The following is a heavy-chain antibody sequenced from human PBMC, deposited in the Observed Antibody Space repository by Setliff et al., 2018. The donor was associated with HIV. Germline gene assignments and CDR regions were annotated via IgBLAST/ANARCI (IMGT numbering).Heavy chain of an antibody. D-gene: IGHD2-8*01. J-gene: IGHJ6*02. CDR3: SKSMKFYYYGLDV. CDR2: INPHTGAT. CDR1: GYSFSTNG. V-gene: IGHV1-18*01. Sequence: GASVKVSCKASGYSFSTNGISWVRQAPGQGLEWLGWINPHTGATNYAQNFQGRVIMTREKSISTAYLDLSGLRSDDTAVYYCSKSMKFYYYGLDVWGPGTAVTVSS.